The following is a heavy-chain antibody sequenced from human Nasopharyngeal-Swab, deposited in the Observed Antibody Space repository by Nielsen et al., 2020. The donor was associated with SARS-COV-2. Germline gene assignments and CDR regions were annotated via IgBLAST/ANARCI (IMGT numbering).Heavy chain of an antibody. CDR1: GGSISSSSYY. V-gene: IGHV4-39*01. CDR2: IYYSGST. J-gene: IGHJ4*02. D-gene: IGHD6-6*01. CDR3: ARVGPSSDYFDY. Sequence: SETLSLTCTVSGGSISSSSYYWGWIRQPPGKGLEWIESIYYSGSTYYNPSLKSRVTISVDTSKNQFSLKLSSVTAADTAVYYCARVGPSSDYFDYWGQGTLVTVSS.